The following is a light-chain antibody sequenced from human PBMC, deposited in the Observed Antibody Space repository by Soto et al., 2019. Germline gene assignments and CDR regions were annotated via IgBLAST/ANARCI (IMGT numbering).Light chain of an antibody. V-gene: IGKV1-39*01. CDR2: AAT. J-gene: IGKJ2*01. CDR3: HQRYNSPYT. Sequence: DIQMTQSPSSLSASLGDRVTITCRASQSINNYLTWYQQEEGKAPKLLIYAATSLQSGVPSRFSGSGSGTEFTLTISSLQPGDCSTYYCHQRYNSPYTCGRGTKLELK. CDR1: QSINNY.